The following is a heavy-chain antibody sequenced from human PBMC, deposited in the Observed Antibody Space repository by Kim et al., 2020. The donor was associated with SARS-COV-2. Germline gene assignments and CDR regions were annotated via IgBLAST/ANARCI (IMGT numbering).Heavy chain of an antibody. V-gene: IGHV3-73*01. CDR1: EFTFSGST. CDR2: IRSKTDNYAT. J-gene: IGHJ4*02. D-gene: IGHD2-21*02. CDR3: ARHNWVTDFDY. Sequence: GGSLRLSCTASEFTFSGSTMHWVRQASGKGLEWVGRIRSKTDNYATALAASVKGRFTISRDDSKSTVYLQMNSLKTEDTAVYYCARHNWVTDFDYWGQGTLLAVSS.